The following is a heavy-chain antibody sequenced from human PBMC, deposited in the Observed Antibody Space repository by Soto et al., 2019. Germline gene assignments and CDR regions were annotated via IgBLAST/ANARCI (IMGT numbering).Heavy chain of an antibody. CDR3: ARVTFGGGIIPFDL. D-gene: IGHD3-16*01. J-gene: IGHJ4*02. V-gene: IGHV4-4*03. Sequence: QVQLQESGPGLVRPPETLSLTCTVSGVSLTTTSWWTWVRQPPGKGLEWIGEIHHSGSPNYSPSLKNRVIISIDKSKNQFSLRLTSVTAADTAIYYCARVTFGGGIIPFDLWGQGTLVTVSS. CDR1: GVSLTTTSW. CDR2: IHHSGSP.